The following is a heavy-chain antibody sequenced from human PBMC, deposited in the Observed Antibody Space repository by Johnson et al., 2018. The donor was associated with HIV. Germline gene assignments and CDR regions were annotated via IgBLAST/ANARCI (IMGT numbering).Heavy chain of an antibody. Sequence: VQLVESGGGLVQPGRSLRLSCAASGFTFDDYAMHWVRPGSGKGLEWVSGISWNSGFIGYADSVKGRFTISRDNAKNSLYLQMSSLRAEDTALYFCARDRRHFYDSSGYPDYDAFDIWGQGTMVTVSS. D-gene: IGHD3-22*01. V-gene: IGHV3-9*01. CDR2: ISWNSGFI. J-gene: IGHJ3*02. CDR3: ARDRRHFYDSSGYPDYDAFDI. CDR1: GFTFDDYA.